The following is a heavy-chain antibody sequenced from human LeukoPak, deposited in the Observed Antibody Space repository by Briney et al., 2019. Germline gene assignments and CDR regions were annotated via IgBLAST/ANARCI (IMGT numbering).Heavy chain of an antibody. CDR2: INHSGST. D-gene: IGHD2-2*01. J-gene: IGHJ6*02. CDR1: GGSFSGSY. Sequence: PSETLSLTCAVYGGSFSGSYWSWIRQPPGKGLEWIGEINHSGSTNYNPSLKSRVTISVDTSKTQFSLKLSSVTAADTVVYYWARAPRYCSSTSCYGYYYYYGMDVWGQGTTVTVSS. V-gene: IGHV4-34*01. CDR3: ARAPRYCSSTSCYGYYYYYGMDV.